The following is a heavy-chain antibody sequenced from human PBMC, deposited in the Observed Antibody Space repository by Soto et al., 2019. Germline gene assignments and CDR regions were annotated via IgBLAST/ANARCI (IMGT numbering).Heavy chain of an antibody. D-gene: IGHD2-2*01. Sequence: KVSCKASGGTFSSYSISWVRQAPGQGLEWMGGIIPIFGTANYAQKFQGRVTITADESTSTAYMELSSLRSEDTAVYYCARAGRDCISTSCLRSGFDPWGQGTLVTVSS. CDR3: ARAGRDCISTSCLRSGFDP. CDR2: IIPIFGTA. V-gene: IGHV1-69*01. CDR1: GGTFSSYS. J-gene: IGHJ5*02.